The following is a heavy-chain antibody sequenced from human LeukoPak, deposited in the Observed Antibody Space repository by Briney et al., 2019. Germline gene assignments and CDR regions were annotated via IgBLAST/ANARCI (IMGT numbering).Heavy chain of an antibody. CDR1: GFTFSSYG. D-gene: IGHD5-18*01. CDR2: IWYDGSNK. J-gene: IGHJ4*02. V-gene: IGHV3-33*01. Sequence: PGGSLRLSCAASGFTFSSYGMHWVRQAPGKGLEWVAVIWYDGSNKYYADSVKGRFTISRDNSKNTLYLQMNSLRAEDTAVYYCAGGIQLWSNFDYWGQGNLVTVSS. CDR3: AGGIQLWSNFDY.